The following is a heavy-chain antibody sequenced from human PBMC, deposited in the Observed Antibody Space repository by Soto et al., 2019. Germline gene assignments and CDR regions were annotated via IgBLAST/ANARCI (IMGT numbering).Heavy chain of an antibody. J-gene: IGHJ4*02. Sequence: QVQLVQSGAEVKKPGSSVKVSCKASGGTFSSYAISWVRQAPGQGLEWMGGIIPIFGTANYAQKFQGRVTITADESTSTAYMELSNLRSEDTAVYYCARGTYDSSGYYSPRPYYFDYWGQGTLATVSS. CDR1: GGTFSSYA. D-gene: IGHD3-22*01. V-gene: IGHV1-69*01. CDR3: ARGTYDSSGYYSPRPYYFDY. CDR2: IIPIFGTA.